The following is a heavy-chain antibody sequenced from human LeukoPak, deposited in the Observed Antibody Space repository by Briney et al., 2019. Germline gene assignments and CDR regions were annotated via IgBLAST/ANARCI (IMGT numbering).Heavy chain of an antibody. CDR2: INHSGST. Sequence: SETLSLTCAVYGGSFSSYYWSWIRQPPGKGLEWIGEINHSGSTTYKPSLKSRVTISVDTSKNQFSLKLSSVTAADTAVYYCARQPPRRIVVVIKPLDYFDYWGQGTLVTVSS. J-gene: IGHJ4*02. D-gene: IGHD3-22*01. CDR3: ARQPPRRIVVVIKPLDYFDY. V-gene: IGHV4-34*01. CDR1: GGSFSSYY.